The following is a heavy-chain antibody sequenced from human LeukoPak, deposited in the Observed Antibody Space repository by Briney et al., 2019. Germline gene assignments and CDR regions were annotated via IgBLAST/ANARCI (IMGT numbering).Heavy chain of an antibody. D-gene: IGHD5-18*01. V-gene: IGHV4-61*01. CDR3: ARNSGYSYGYDY. CDR1: AGSVSNGNYY. Sequence: SETLSLTCTVSAGSVSNGNYYWSWLRQPPGKALEWIGYIYYTGTTYYIPSLEGRVTISVDTSKNQFSVRLNSVTAADTAVYYCARNSGYSYGYDYWGQGTLVTVSP. J-gene: IGHJ4*02. CDR2: IYYTGTT.